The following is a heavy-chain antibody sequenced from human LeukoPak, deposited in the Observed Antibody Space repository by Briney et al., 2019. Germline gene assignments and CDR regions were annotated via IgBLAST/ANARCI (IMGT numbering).Heavy chain of an antibody. CDR1: GGSVSSYY. V-gene: IGHV4-59*02. CDR2: IYYSGST. CDR3: ARLQVHCGGDCYTRWFDP. J-gene: IGHJ5*02. D-gene: IGHD2-21*02. Sequence: PSETLSLTCTVSGGSVSSYYWSWIRQPPGKGLEWIAYIYYSGSTKYNPSLKSRVTISLDRSKNQFSLKLRSVTAADAAVYYCARLQVHCGGDCYTRWFDPWGQGTLVTVSS.